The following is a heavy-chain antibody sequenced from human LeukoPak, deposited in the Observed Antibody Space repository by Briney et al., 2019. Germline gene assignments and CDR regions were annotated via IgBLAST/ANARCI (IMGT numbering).Heavy chain of an antibody. D-gene: IGHD6-13*01. CDR1: GGSISSYY. J-gene: IGHJ4*02. CDR2: IYYSGST. Sequence: SETLSLTCTVSGGSISSYYWSWIRQPPGKGLGWIGYIYYSGSTNYNPSLKSRVTISVDTSKNQFSLKLSSVTAADAAVYYCARDLKISSSWYGIDYWGQGTLVTVSS. V-gene: IGHV4-59*01. CDR3: ARDLKISSSWYGIDY.